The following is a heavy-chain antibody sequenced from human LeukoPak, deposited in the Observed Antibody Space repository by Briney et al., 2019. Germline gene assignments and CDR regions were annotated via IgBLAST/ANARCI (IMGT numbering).Heavy chain of an antibody. Sequence: KPSQTLFLTCTVSGGSISSGSYYWSWIRQPAGKGLEWIERIYTSGSTKYKPSLKSRVTISVDTSKNQFSLKLSSVTAADTAVYYCARKVRYLATIRYYYYMDVWGKGTTVTVSS. D-gene: IGHD5-12*01. CDR3: ARKVRYLATIRYYYYMDV. CDR2: IYTSGST. V-gene: IGHV4-61*02. CDR1: GGSISSGSYY. J-gene: IGHJ6*03.